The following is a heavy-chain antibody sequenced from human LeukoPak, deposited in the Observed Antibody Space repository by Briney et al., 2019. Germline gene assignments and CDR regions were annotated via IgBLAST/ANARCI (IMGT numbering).Heavy chain of an antibody. Sequence: PGGSLRLSCAASGFTFSDYYMSWIRQAPGKGLEWVSYISSSGSTIYYADSVKGRFTISRDNSKNTLYLQMNSLRAEDTAVYYCAKGVHVSVGATAFDYWGQGTLATVSS. V-gene: IGHV3-11*04. CDR3: AKGVHVSVGATAFDY. J-gene: IGHJ4*02. CDR2: ISSSGSTI. CDR1: GFTFSDYY. D-gene: IGHD1-26*01.